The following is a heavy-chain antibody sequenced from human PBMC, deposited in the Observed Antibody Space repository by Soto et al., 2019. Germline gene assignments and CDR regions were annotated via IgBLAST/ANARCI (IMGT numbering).Heavy chain of an antibody. Sequence: QITLKESGPTLVKPTQTLTLTCTVSGFSLNTYGVGVGWIRQPPGKALEWLALIYWDDDKRYSPSLKSRLTTTKDTSKNQVVLTMTNMDPVDTVTSYCARALGSWGAYYFDYWGQGTLVTVSS. CDR2: IYWDDDK. J-gene: IGHJ4*02. V-gene: IGHV2-5*02. CDR1: GFSLNTYGVG. CDR3: ARALGSWGAYYFDY. D-gene: IGHD3-16*01.